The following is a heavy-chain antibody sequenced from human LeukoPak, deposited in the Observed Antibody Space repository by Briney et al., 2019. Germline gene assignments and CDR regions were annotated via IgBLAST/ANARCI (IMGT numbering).Heavy chain of an antibody. CDR3: ARGRYCSADICSGGDAFDI. J-gene: IGHJ3*02. CDR2: IYTRGST. V-gene: IGHV4-4*07. D-gene: IGHD2-15*01. Sequence: SETLSLTCTVSGGSINNYYWSWIRQPAGKGLEWIGRIYTRGSTNYNPYLKSRVTMSVDTSKNQFSLKLSSVTAADTAVYYCARGRYCSADICSGGDAFDIWGQGTMVSVSS. CDR1: GGSINNYY.